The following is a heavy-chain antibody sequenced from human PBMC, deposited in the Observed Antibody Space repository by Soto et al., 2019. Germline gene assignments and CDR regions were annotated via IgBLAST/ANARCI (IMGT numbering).Heavy chain of an antibody. V-gene: IGHV4-39*01. CDR1: GGSISSSSYY. CDR2: IYYSGST. CDR3: ARLNLALAGTFYAFDI. J-gene: IGHJ3*02. Sequence: QLQLQESGPGLVKPSETLSLTCTVSGGSISSSSYYWGWIRQPPGKGLEWIGSIYYSGSTYYNPSLKSRVPLAVDTSKNQFSLKLSSVTAADTAVYYCARLNLALAGTFYAFDIWGQGTMVTVSS. D-gene: IGHD6-19*01.